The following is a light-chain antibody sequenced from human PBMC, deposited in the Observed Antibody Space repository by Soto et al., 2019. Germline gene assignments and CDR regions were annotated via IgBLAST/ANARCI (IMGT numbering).Light chain of an antibody. CDR1: QSVSSF. V-gene: IGKV3-11*01. J-gene: IGKJ4*01. CDR3: QQRSKFPLLPLA. CDR2: AAS. Sequence: EIVLTQSPATLSLSPGERATLSCRASQSVSSFLAWYQQKPGQPPRLLIYAASYRAAGIPARFSGSGSGTDFTLTISSLEPEESAVYYCQQRSKFPLLPLAFGGGTKVDI.